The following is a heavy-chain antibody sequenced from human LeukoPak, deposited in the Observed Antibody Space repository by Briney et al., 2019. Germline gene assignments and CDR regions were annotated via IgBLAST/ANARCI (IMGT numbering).Heavy chain of an antibody. J-gene: IGHJ6*02. CDR3: ARSIGSTRNNLDV. Sequence: PGGSLRLSCAASGFTFSSHWMHWVRQAPGKGLVWVSRINTDGGNTNYADSVRGRFTISRDNAKNTLFLRMNSLRDEDTAVYYCARSIGSTRNNLDVWGQGTTVTVSS. V-gene: IGHV3-74*01. CDR2: INTDGGNT. CDR1: GFTFSSHW. D-gene: IGHD1-1*01.